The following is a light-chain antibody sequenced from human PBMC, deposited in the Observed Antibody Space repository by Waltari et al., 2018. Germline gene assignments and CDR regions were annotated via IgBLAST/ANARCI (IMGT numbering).Light chain of an antibody. V-gene: IGKV3-20*01. Sequence: EIVLTQSPGTLSLSPGERATLSCRASQSVSSRHLAWYPQKPGQPPRLLIHAASSRATGTPDRFSGSGSGTDFTLTISRLEPEDFAVYYCQQYDASPGTFGQGTKVEIK. J-gene: IGKJ1*01. CDR3: QQYDASPGT. CDR1: QSVSSRH. CDR2: AAS.